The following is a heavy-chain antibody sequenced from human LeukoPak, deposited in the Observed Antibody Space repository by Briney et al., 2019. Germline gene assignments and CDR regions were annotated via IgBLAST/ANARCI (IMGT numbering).Heavy chain of an antibody. V-gene: IGHV1-2*02. CDR2: INPNSGDT. CDR3: ARWDGYSSSPDY. Sequence: GASVKVSCKASGYSLTGYYMHWLRQAPGQGLEWMGWINPNSGDTGYAQKFQGRVTMTRDMSFSTIYMELTRLRSDDTALYYCARWDGYSSSPDYWGQGTLVTVSS. CDR1: GYSLTGYY. D-gene: IGHD6-13*01. J-gene: IGHJ4*02.